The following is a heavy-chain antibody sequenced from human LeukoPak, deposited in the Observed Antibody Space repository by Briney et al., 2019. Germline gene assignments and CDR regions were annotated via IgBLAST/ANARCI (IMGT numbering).Heavy chain of an antibody. D-gene: IGHD3-22*01. CDR1: GYTFTDHY. J-gene: IGHJ3*02. CDR2: INPTGDKT. V-gene: IGHV1-46*01. Sequence: ASVKVSCKASGYTFTDHYMHWVRQAPGQGLEWMGLINPTGDKTWYAQKFQGRVTLTRDMSTTTDYMELSSLTSEDTAVYYCARARLSTMIVVVITKKAFDIWGQGTMVTVSS. CDR3: ARARLSTMIVVVITKKAFDI.